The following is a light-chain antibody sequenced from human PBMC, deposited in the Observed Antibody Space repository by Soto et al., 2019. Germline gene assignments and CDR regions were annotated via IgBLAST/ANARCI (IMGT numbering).Light chain of an antibody. V-gene: IGKV2-28*01. CDR2: LGS. CDR3: MQALQTPT. J-gene: IGKJ4*01. CDR1: QSLLHSNGYNY. Sequence: DIVMTQSPLSLPVTPGEPASISCRSSQSLLHSNGYNYLDWYLQKPGQSPQLLIYLGSNRASGVPERFSGSGAGTYFTLKISRVEAEDVGVYYCMQALQTPTFGGGTKVEIK.